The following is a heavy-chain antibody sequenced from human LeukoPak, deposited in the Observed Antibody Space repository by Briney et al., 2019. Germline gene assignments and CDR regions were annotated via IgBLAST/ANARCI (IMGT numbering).Heavy chain of an antibody. CDR3: ARLTMVLAFDI. V-gene: IGHV3-53*01. CDR1: GVTVSSNY. J-gene: IGHJ3*02. D-gene: IGHD4/OR15-4a*01. CDR2: IYSGGTT. Sequence: GGSLRLSCAASGVTVSSNYMRWVRQAPGKGLEWVSVIYSGGTTYYADSVKGRFTISRDSSKNTLYLQMNSLRAEDTAVYYCARLTMVLAFDIWGQGTMVTVSS.